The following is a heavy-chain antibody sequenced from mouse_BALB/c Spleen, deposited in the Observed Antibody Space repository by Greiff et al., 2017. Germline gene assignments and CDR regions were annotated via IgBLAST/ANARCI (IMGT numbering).Heavy chain of an antibody. V-gene: IGHV1-7*01. D-gene: IGHD2-12*01. Sequence: VQLQQSGAELAKPGASVKMSCKASGYTFTSYWMHWVKQRPGQGLEWIGYINPSTGYTEYNQKFKDKATLTADKSSSTAYMQLSSLTSEDSAVYYCASQREYDGGRWGQGTTLTVSS. CDR1: GYTFTSYW. J-gene: IGHJ2*01. CDR2: INPSTGYT. CDR3: ASQREYDGGR.